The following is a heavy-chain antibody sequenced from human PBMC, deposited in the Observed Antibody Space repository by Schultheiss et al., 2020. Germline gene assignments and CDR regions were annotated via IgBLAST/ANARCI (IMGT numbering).Heavy chain of an antibody. CDR1: GGSISSGGYY. Sequence: SETLSLTCTVSGGSISSGGYYWSWIRQHPGKGLEWIGYIYYSGSTNYNPSLKSRVTISVDTSKNQFSLKLTSVTAADTAVYFCARQAMAPSHMDVWGKGTTVTVSS. D-gene: IGHD5-24*01. CDR3: ARQAMAPSHMDV. J-gene: IGHJ6*03. V-gene: IGHV4-61*08. CDR2: IYYSGST.